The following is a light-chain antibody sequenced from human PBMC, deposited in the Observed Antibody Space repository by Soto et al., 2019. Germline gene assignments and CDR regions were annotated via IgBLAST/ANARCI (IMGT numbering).Light chain of an antibody. J-gene: IGKJ4*01. CDR2: WAS. V-gene: IGKV4-1*01. Sequence: DIVMTQSPDSLAVSLGERATINCKSSQSVLYSSNNRDSLAWYQQKPGLPPKLLIYWASIRASGVPDRFSGGGSGTDFTLTISSLQAEDVAVYYCMQALQTPLTFGGGTKVEI. CDR3: MQALQTPLT. CDR1: QSVLYSSNNRDS.